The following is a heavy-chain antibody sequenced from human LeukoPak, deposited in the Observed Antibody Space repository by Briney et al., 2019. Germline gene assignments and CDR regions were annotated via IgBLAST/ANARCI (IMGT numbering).Heavy chain of an antibody. V-gene: IGHV3-9*01. Sequence: GGSLRLSCEASGFTFNDYAMHWVRQAPGKGLEWVSGISWNSGSIGYADSVKGRFTISRDNAKNSLYLHINRLRTEDTALYYCAKDVYSSGSNGEGYLQHWGQGTLVTVSS. D-gene: IGHD6-19*01. CDR2: ISWNSGSI. CDR1: GFTFNDYA. J-gene: IGHJ1*01. CDR3: AKDVYSSGSNGEGYLQH.